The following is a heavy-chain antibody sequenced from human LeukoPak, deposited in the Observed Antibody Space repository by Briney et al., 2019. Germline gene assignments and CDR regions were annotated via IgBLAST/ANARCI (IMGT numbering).Heavy chain of an antibody. J-gene: IGHJ4*02. CDR3: VKARGIQLWLPGDY. CDR1: GFTFSRYA. V-gene: IGHV3-64D*09. CDR2: ISSNGGST. D-gene: IGHD5-18*01. Sequence: PGGSLRLSCSASGFTFSRYAMHWVRQAPGKGLEYVSAISSNGGSTYYGDSVKGRFTISRDNSKNTLYLQMSSPRAKDTAVYYCVKARGIQLWLPGDYWGQGTLVTVSS.